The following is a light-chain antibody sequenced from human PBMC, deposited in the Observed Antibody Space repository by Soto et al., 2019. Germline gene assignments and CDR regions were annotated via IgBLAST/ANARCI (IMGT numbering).Light chain of an antibody. Sequence: EIVLTQSPATLSLSPGERATLSCGASQSVSSSSLAWYQQKPGLAPRLLIYDASYRATGIPDRFSGSGSGTEFTLTISRLEPEDFAVYYCQQYGSSPPTFGQGTKLEIK. V-gene: IGKV3D-20*01. CDR3: QQYGSSPPT. J-gene: IGKJ2*01. CDR2: DAS. CDR1: QSVSSSS.